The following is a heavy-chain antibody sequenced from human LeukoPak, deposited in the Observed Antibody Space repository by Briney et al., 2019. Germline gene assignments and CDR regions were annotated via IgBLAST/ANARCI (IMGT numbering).Heavy chain of an antibody. V-gene: IGHV4-39*07. CDR2: IYYSGST. D-gene: IGHD6-13*01. J-gene: IGHJ6*03. Sequence: SETLSLTCTVSGDSISSYYWGWIRQPPGKGLEWIGSIYYSGSTYYNPSLKSRVTISVDTSKNQFSLKLSSVTAADTAVYYCARGLIAADYYYYMDVWGKGTTVTVSS. CDR1: GDSISSYY. CDR3: ARGLIAADYYYYMDV.